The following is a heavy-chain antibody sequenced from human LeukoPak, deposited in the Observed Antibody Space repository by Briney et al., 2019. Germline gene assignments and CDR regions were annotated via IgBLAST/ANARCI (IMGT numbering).Heavy chain of an antibody. CDR1: GFTLSSYS. CDR3: TRRFDS. Sequence: GGSLRLSCVASGFTLSSYSMNWVRQAPGKGLEWVSYISDTGSTIAYADSVKGRFTMSTDEAKNSLHLQMNSLRDEDTAVYYCTRRFDSWGQGVLVTVSS. CDR2: ISDTGSTI. J-gene: IGHJ4*02. V-gene: IGHV3-48*02.